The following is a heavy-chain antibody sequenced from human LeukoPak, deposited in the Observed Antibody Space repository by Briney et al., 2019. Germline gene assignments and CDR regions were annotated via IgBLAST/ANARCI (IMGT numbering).Heavy chain of an antibody. CDR1: GGSISSYY. CDR2: IYYSGST. V-gene: IGHV4-59*01. CDR3: ARYSGYDDY. D-gene: IGHD5-12*01. J-gene: IGHJ4*02. Sequence: SETLSLTCTVSGGSISSYYWSWIRQPPGKGLEWIGYIYYSGSTNYNPSLKSRVTISVDTSKNQFSLKLSSVTAADTAVYYCARYSGYDDYWGQGTLVAVSS.